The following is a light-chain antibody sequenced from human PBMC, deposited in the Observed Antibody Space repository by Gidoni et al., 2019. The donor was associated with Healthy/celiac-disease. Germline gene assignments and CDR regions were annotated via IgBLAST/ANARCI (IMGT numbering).Light chain of an antibody. V-gene: IGLV1-44*01. CDR2: SNN. Sequence: QPLLTQPPSPPGTPGQGVTISCSGSSSNIGSNTVNWYQQLPGTAPKLLIYSNNQRPSGVPDRFSGSKSGTSASLAISGLQSEDEADYYCAAWDDSLNGVVFGGGTKLTVL. J-gene: IGLJ2*01. CDR3: AAWDDSLNGVV. CDR1: SSNIGSNT.